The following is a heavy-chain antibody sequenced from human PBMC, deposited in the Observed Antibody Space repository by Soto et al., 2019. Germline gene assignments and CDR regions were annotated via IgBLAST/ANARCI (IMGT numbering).Heavy chain of an antibody. J-gene: IGHJ6*02. CDR2: ISYDGSNK. CDR1: GFTISSYG. D-gene: IGHD6-19*01. CDR3: AKDQDSSGWYVSQYYYYGMDV. V-gene: IGHV3-30*18. Sequence: PGGSLRLSCAASGFTISSYGMHRVRQAPGKGLEWVAVISYDGSNKYYADSVKGRFTISRDNSKNTLYLQMNSLRAEDTAVYYCAKDQDSSGWYVSQYYYYGMDVWAQGTTVTVSS.